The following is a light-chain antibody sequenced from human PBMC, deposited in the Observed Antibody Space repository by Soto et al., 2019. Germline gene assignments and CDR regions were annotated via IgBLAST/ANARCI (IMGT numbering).Light chain of an antibody. CDR2: GAS. CDR1: QSVSSK. V-gene: IGKV3-15*01. Sequence: ETVMTQSPATLSLSTGERATLSCRASQSVSSKLVWYQQKPGQAPRFLIYGASTRATGIPARFRGSGSGTECTLTIASLQSEDFAVYYCQQYNDWPPAFGGGTKVEIK. J-gene: IGKJ4*01. CDR3: QQYNDWPPA.